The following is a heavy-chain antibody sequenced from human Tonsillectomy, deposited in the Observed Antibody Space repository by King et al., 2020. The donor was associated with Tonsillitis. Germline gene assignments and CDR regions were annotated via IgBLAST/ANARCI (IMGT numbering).Heavy chain of an antibody. D-gene: IGHD3-9*01. CDR3: AKTATYYDILTGAVDY. Sequence: VQLVESGGGLVQPGGSLRLSCAASVLIFSTYWMIWVRQAPGKGLGWVAHINQDGSEKYYVYSVKGRFTISRDNAKNSLYLQMNSLRAEDTAVYYCAKTATYYDILTGAVDYWGQGTLVTVSS. J-gene: IGHJ4*02. CDR1: VLIFSTYW. CDR2: INQDGSEK. V-gene: IGHV3-7*03.